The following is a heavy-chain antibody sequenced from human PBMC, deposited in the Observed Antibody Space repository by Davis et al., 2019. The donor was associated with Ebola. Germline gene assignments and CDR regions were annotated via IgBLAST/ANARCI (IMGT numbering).Heavy chain of an antibody. Sequence: SETLSPTCAVYGGSFSGYYWGWLRQPPGKGLEWIGEINHSGSTNYNPSLQSRVTISVDTSKNQFSLKLSSVTAADTAVYYCARERPGAAAGNYHYYYGMDGWGQGTTVTVSS. CDR1: GGSFSGYY. J-gene: IGHJ6*02. D-gene: IGHD6-13*01. CDR3: ARERPGAAAGNYHYYYGMDG. CDR2: INHSGST. V-gene: IGHV4-34*01.